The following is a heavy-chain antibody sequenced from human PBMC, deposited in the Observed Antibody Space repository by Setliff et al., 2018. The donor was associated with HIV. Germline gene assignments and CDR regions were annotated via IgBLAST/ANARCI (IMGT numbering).Heavy chain of an antibody. Sequence: SETLSLTCAVYGGSFNDYYWTWIRQPPGKGLEWFGEIDHSGSTKYHASLKSRVTISIDTSKNQISLKLSSVTAADTAVYYCARGLNYYGSGSYLPLGYWGQGTRVTV. V-gene: IGHV4-34*01. CDR1: GGSFNDYY. D-gene: IGHD3-10*01. CDR3: ARGLNYYGSGSYLPLGY. J-gene: IGHJ4*02. CDR2: IDHSGST.